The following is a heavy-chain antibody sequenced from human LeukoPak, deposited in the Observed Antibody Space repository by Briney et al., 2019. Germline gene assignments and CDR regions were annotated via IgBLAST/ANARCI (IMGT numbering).Heavy chain of an antibody. Sequence: PGRSLRPSCAASGFTFSSCGMTWVRQAPGKGLEWVSSISGSDDGTYYADSVKGRFTISRDNSKNTLYLQMNSLRAEDTAVYYCAKRGPIYSSSPGNYFDYWGQGTLVTVSS. D-gene: IGHD6-6*01. V-gene: IGHV3-23*01. J-gene: IGHJ4*02. CDR2: ISGSDDGT. CDR3: AKRGPIYSSSPGNYFDY. CDR1: GFTFSSCG.